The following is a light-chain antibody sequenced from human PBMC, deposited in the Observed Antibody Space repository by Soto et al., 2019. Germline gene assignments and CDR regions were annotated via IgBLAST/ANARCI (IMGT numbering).Light chain of an antibody. CDR2: GAS. CDR1: QSITSGF. CDR3: QQDGSSPWT. V-gene: IGKV3-20*01. Sequence: ENVLTQSPGTLSLSPGERGTLSCRPSQSITSGFLAWYQQKPGQAPRLLIYGASSRAAGIPDRFSGSGSGTAFSLTISRLEPEDCAVYYCQQDGSSPWTFGQGSKVEIK. J-gene: IGKJ1*01.